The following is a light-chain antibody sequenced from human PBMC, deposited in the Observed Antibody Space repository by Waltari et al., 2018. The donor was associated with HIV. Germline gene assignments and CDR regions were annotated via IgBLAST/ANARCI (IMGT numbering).Light chain of an antibody. CDR1: QSISSY. V-gene: IGKV1-39*01. J-gene: IGKJ2*01. CDR3: QQSYSTPYT. Sequence: DIQMTQSPSSLSASVGDRVTITCRASQSISSYLNWYQQKPGKAPNLLIYVASSLQSGVPSRFGGSGSGTDFTLTISSLQPEDFATYYCQQSYSTPYTFGQGTKLEIK. CDR2: VAS.